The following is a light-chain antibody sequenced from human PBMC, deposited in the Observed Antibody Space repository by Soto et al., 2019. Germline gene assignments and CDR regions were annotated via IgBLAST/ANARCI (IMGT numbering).Light chain of an antibody. CDR3: QQSYSKPVT. J-gene: IGKJ3*01. V-gene: IGKV1-39*01. CDR1: QSISSF. Sequence: DIQMTQSPSSLSAYVGDRVTITCRASQSISSFLNWYQQKPGKAPKVLIYAASSLQSGVPSRFSGSGSGTDFTLTISSLQPEDFATYDCQQSYSKPVTFGPGTKVDIK. CDR2: AAS.